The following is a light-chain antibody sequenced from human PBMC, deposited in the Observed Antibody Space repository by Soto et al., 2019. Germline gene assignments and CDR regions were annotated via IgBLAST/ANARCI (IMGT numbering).Light chain of an antibody. J-gene: IGKJ4*01. CDR1: QTVSSSH. CDR2: ATS. V-gene: IGKV3-20*01. Sequence: EIVLTQSPGSVSLSPGERVTLSCRASQTVSSSHLAWYQQKPGQAPRLLIYATSSRATGIPDRFSGSGSGTDFTLTISRLEPEDFAVYFCQQYVSSPLTFVEGTKVEIK. CDR3: QQYVSSPLT.